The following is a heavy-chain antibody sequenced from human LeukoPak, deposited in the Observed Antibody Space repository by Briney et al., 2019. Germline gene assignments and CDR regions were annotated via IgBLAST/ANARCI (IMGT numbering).Heavy chain of an antibody. CDR1: GFTFSSYE. J-gene: IGHJ4*02. CDR3: AKDRSGTTNFFDY. D-gene: IGHD1-7*01. V-gene: IGHV3-48*03. CDR2: ISSTGTTI. Sequence: GGSLRLSCAAPGFTFSSYEMNWVRQAPGKGLEWVSYISSTGTTIYYADSVKGRFTISRDNSKSTLFLQMNSLRAEDTAVYYCAKDRSGTTNFFDYWGQGTLVTVSS.